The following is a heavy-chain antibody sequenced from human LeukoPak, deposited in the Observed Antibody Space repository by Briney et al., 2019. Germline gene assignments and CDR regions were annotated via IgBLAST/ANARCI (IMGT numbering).Heavy chain of an antibody. Sequence: SETLSLTCAVYGGSFSGYYWSWIRQPPGKGLEWIGEINHSGSTNYNPSLKSRVTISVDTSKNQFSLKLSSVTAADTAVYYCARVNCSGGSCYRYYYYYMGVWGKGTTVTVSS. J-gene: IGHJ6*03. D-gene: IGHD2-15*01. CDR2: INHSGST. CDR3: ARVNCSGGSCYRYYYYYMGV. CDR1: GGSFSGYY. V-gene: IGHV4-34*01.